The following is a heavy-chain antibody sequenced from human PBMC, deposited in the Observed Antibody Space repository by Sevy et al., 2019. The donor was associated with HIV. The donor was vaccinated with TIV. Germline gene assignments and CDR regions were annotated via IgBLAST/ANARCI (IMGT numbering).Heavy chain of an antibody. CDR1: GFIFSNYA. D-gene: IGHD3-9*01. CDR3: VKDRIETILWSKGDWFDP. V-gene: IGHV3-64D*06. CDR2: LSSHNAGST. Sequence: QLGGSPRLSCSASGFIFSNYAMHWVRQAPGKGLEYVSGLSSHNAGSTYYADSVNGRFTISRDNSKNTLYLQMTSLRTEDTAVYYCVKDRIETILWSKGDWFDPWGQGTLVTVSS. J-gene: IGHJ5*02.